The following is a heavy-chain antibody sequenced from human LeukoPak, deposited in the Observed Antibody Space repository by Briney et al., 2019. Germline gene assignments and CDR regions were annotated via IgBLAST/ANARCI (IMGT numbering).Heavy chain of an antibody. Sequence: PGGSLRLSCAASGFTFSSYGMHWVRQAPGKGLEWVAFIRYDGSNKYYADSVKGRFTISRDNSKNTLYLQMNSLRAEDTAVYYCARVSSQANWFDPWGQGTLVTVSS. J-gene: IGHJ5*02. CDR2: IRYDGSNK. V-gene: IGHV3-30*02. D-gene: IGHD1-26*01. CDR3: ARVSSQANWFDP. CDR1: GFTFSSYG.